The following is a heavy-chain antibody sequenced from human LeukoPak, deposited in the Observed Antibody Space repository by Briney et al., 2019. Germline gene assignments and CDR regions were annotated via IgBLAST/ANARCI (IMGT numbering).Heavy chain of an antibody. Sequence: SETLSLTCTVSGGSISSYYWSWIRQPPGKGLEWIGYIYYSGSTNYNPSLKSRVTISVDTSKNQFSLKLSSVTAADTAVYYCARGRRRWFDPWGQGTLVTVSS. J-gene: IGHJ5*02. V-gene: IGHV4-59*01. CDR1: GGSISSYY. CDR3: ARGRRRWFDP. CDR2: IYYSGST.